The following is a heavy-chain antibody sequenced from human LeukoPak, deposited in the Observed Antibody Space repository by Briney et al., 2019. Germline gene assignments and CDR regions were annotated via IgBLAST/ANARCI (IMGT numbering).Heavy chain of an antibody. V-gene: IGHV3-11*01. CDR1: GFTFSDYY. D-gene: IGHD1-26*01. CDR2: ISSSGSTI. Sequence: GGSLRLSCAASGFTFSDYYMSWIRQAPGKGLEWVSYISSSGSTIYYADSVKGRFTISRDNAKNSLYLQMNSLRAVDTAVYYCAKNRGAGSHYYYHMNVWGKGTTVTVSS. CDR3: AKNRGAGSHYYYHMNV. J-gene: IGHJ6*03.